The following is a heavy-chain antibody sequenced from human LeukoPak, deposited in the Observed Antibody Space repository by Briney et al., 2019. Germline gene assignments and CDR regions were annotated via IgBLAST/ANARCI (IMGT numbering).Heavy chain of an antibody. CDR3: AKDRPYSYGQRALFDY. J-gene: IGHJ4*02. V-gene: IGHV3-23*01. Sequence: GGSLRLSCAASGFTFSSYAMSWVRQAPGKGLEWVSAISGSGGSTYYADSVKGRFTISRDNSKNTLYLQMNSLRAEDTAVYYCAKDRPYSYGQRALFDYWGQGTLVTVSS. CDR1: GFTFSSYA. CDR2: ISGSGGST. D-gene: IGHD5-18*01.